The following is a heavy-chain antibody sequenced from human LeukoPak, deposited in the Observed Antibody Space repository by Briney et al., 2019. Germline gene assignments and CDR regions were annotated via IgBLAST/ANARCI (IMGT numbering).Heavy chain of an antibody. J-gene: IGHJ5*02. CDR2: VSPGGYT. CDR1: GVSVSDYY. V-gene: IGHV4-34*01. Sequence: SETLSLTCAVSGVSVSDYYWSWIRPSPEKGLEWIGEVSPGGYTTYNPSLRSRVIISEDTSENQLSLNVTSVTAADTALYYCARIRCGRGQARCYNHWAQGSLVTVSS. D-gene: IGHD2-21*01. CDR3: ARIRCGRGQARCYNH.